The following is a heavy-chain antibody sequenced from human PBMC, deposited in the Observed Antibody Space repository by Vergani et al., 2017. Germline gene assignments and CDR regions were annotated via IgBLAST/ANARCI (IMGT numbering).Heavy chain of an antibody. D-gene: IGHD1-7*01. CDR2: MSFDGSNK. J-gene: IGHJ6*02. V-gene: IGHV3-30*18. CDR3: AKERQFLDLYYFGMDV. CDR1: GFTFSSYG. Sequence: QVQLVESGGGVVQPGRSLRLSCAASGFTFSSYGMHWVRQAPGKGLEWVAVMSFDGSNKYYADSVKGRFTISRDNSKNTLYLQMDSLRAEDTAVYYCAKERQFLDLYYFGMDVWDQGTTVTVSS.